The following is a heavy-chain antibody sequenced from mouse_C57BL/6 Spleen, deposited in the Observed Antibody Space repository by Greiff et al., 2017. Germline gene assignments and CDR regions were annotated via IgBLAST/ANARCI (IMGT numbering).Heavy chain of an antibody. D-gene: IGHD1-1*01. Sequence: VQLQQSGAELVKPGASVKMSCKASGYTFTTYPIEWMKQNHGKSLEWIGNFHPYNDDTKYNEKFKGKATLTVEKSSSTVYLELSRLTSDDSDVYYCARGTTVVATYWYFDVWGTGTTVTVSS. CDR2: FHPYNDDT. CDR1: GYTFTTYP. CDR3: ARGTTVVATYWYFDV. V-gene: IGHV1-47*01. J-gene: IGHJ1*03.